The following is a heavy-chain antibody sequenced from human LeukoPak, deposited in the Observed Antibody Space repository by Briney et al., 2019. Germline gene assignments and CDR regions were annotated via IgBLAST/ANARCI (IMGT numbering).Heavy chain of an antibody. J-gene: IGHJ6*03. CDR3: ARGARSYYYYMDV. CDR2: INHNSGGT. V-gene: IGHV1-2*02. Sequence: ASVKVSCKASGYTFTGYYMHWVRQAPGQGLEWMGWINHNSGGTNYAQKFQGRVTMTRDTSISTAYMELSRLRSDDTAVYYCARGARSYYYYMDVWGKGTTVTISS. CDR1: GYTFTGYY.